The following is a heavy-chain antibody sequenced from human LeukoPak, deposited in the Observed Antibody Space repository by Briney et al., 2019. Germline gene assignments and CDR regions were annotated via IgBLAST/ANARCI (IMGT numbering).Heavy chain of an antibody. J-gene: IGHJ5*02. Sequence: GASVKVSCKAPGYTFTSYTMHWVRQAPGQRLEWMGWINAGNGNTKYSQKFQGRVTMTEDTSTDTAYMELSSLRSEDTAVYYCATDLGDYYDSSGYYYSFDPWGQGTLVTVSS. D-gene: IGHD3-22*01. CDR3: ATDLGDYYDSSGYYYSFDP. CDR2: INAGNGNT. V-gene: IGHV1-3*01. CDR1: GYTFTSYT.